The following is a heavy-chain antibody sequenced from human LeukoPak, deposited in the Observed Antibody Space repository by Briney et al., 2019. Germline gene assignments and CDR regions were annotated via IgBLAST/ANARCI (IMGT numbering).Heavy chain of an antibody. D-gene: IGHD6-13*01. V-gene: IGHV4-34*01. CDR3: ARGVPPRPVKGIAAAAAGKFDY. CDR2: SNHSGST. J-gene: IGHJ4*02. Sequence: PSETLSLTCAVYGGSFSGYYWSWIRKPPGTGLEWIGESNHSGSTNYNPSLKSRVTISVDTSKNQFSLKLSSVTAADTAVYYCARGVPPRPVKGIAAAAAGKFDYWGQGTLVTVSS. CDR1: GGSFSGYY.